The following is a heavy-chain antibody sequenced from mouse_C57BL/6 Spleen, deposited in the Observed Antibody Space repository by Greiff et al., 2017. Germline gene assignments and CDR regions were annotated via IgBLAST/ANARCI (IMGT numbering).Heavy chain of an antibody. J-gene: IGHJ3*01. CDR1: GFNIKDDY. D-gene: IGHD1-1*01. CDR2: IDPENGDT. V-gene: IGHV14-4*01. Sequence: DVQLQASGAELVRPGASVKLSCTASGFNIKDDYMHWVKQRPEQGLEWIGWIDPENGDTEYASKFQGKATITADTSSNTAYLQLSSLTSEDTAVYYCTRVYGSSYWGQGTLVTVSA. CDR3: TRVYGSSY.